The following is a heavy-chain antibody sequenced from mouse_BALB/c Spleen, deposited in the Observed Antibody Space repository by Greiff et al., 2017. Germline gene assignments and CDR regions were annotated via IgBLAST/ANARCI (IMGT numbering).Heavy chain of an antibody. CDR2: INSNGGST. V-gene: IGHV5-6-2*01. Sequence: EVKVEESGGGLVKLGGSLKLSCAASGFTFSSYYMSWVRQTPEKRLELVAAINSNGGSTYYPDTVKGRFTISRDNAKNTLYLQMSSLKSEDTALYYCARSNYYFDYWGQGTTLTVSS. D-gene: IGHD2-5*01. J-gene: IGHJ2*01. CDR1: GFTFSSYY. CDR3: ARSNYYFDY.